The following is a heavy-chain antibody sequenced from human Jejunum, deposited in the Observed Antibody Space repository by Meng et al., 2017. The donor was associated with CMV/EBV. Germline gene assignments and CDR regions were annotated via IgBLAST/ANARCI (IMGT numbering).Heavy chain of an antibody. CDR1: GYTFSDYY. D-gene: IGHD3-10*01. CDR2: IDSRTGGT. CDR3: AREQPVSGSRGLDY. V-gene: IGHV1-2*02. J-gene: IGHJ4*02. Sequence: KISGYTFSDYYIHGVRQAPGQGLEWMGWIDSRTGGTNSAPKFHGRVTMTRDTTITTAYMELSRLTSDDTAVYYCAREQPVSGSRGLDYWGQGTLVTVSS.